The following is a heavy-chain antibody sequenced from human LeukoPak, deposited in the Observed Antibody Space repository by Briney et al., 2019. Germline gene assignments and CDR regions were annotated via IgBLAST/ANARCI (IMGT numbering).Heavy chain of an antibody. CDR1: GYSISSSNW. V-gene: IGHV4-28*01. D-gene: IGHD3-22*01. CDR3: ARHNFHGQVVIVVLPTPDWYLDL. Sequence: PSDTLSLTCAVSGYSISSSNWWGWIRQPPGKGLEWIGNIYYSGSTYYNESLESRVTISIDTSKNQFSLKLNSVTAADTAMYYCARHNFHGQVVIVVLPTPDWYLDLWGRGTLVTVSS. J-gene: IGHJ2*01. CDR2: IYYSGST.